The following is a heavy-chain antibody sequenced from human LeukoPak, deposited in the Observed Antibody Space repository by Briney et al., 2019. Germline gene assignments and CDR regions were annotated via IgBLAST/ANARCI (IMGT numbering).Heavy chain of an antibody. D-gene: IGHD5-12*01. CDR3: ARESGYGHNWFDP. CDR2: IYYSGST. J-gene: IGHJ5*02. CDR1: GGSISSGDYY. V-gene: IGHV4-30-4*01. Sequence: PSGTLSLTCTVSGGSISSGDYYWSWIRQPPGKGLEWIGYIYYSGSTYYNPSLKSRVTISVDTSKNQFSLKLSSVTAADTAVYYCARESGYGHNWFDPWGQGTLVTVSS.